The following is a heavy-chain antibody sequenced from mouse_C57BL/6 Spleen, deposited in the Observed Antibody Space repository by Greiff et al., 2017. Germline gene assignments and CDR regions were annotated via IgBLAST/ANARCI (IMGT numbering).Heavy chain of an antibody. CDR2: IYPGDGDT. D-gene: IGHD2-3*01. CDR3: AKGRWLQGYFDY. V-gene: IGHV1-82*01. Sequence: LVESGPELVKPGASVKISCKASGYAFSSSWMNWVKQRPGKGLEWIGRIYPGDGDTNYNGKFKGKATLTADKSSSTAYMQLSSLTSEDSAVYFCAKGRWLQGYFDYWGQGTTLTVSS. J-gene: IGHJ2*01. CDR1: GYAFSSSW.